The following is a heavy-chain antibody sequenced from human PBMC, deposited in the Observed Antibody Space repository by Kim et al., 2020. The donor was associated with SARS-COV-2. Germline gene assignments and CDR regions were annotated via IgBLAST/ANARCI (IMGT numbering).Heavy chain of an antibody. D-gene: IGHD4-4*01. CDR2: IIPIFGTA. CDR3: ADSILLADAFDI. CDR1: GGTFSSYA. V-gene: IGHV1-69*13. Sequence: SVKVSCKASGGTFSSYAISWVRQAPGQGLEWMGGIIPIFGTANYAQKFQGRVTITADESTSTAYMELSSLRSEDTAVYYCADSILLADAFDIWGQGTMVTVSS. J-gene: IGHJ3*02.